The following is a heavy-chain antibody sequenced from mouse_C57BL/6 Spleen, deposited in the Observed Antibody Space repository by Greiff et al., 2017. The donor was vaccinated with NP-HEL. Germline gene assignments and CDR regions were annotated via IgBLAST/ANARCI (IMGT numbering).Heavy chain of an antibody. D-gene: IGHD1-1*01. V-gene: IGHV1-18*01. CDR2: INPNNGGT. Sequence: EVQLQQSGPELVKPGASVKIPCKASGYTFTDYYMDWVKQSPGQSLEWIGDINPNNGGTIYNQKFKGKATLTVDKSSSTAYMELRSLTSEDTADYYDARRDYYGSSHGYWYYDVWGTGTTVTVSS. CDR3: ARRDYYGSSHGYWYYDV. CDR1: GYTFTDYY. J-gene: IGHJ1*03.